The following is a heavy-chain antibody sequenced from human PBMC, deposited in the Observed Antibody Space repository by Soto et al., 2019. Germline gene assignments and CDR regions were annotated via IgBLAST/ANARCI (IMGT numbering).Heavy chain of an antibody. CDR1: GFSLSTSGVG. Sequence: QITLKESGPTLVKPTQTLTLTCTFSGFSLSTSGVGVGWIRQPPGKALEWLALIYWDDDKRYTPSLKSRLTITKDTSKHLVVLTMTNMDPVDTATYYCAHRGNSIRFDYWGQGTLVTVSS. CDR3: AHRGNSIRFDY. V-gene: IGHV2-5*02. CDR2: IYWDDDK. D-gene: IGHD4-4*01. J-gene: IGHJ4*02.